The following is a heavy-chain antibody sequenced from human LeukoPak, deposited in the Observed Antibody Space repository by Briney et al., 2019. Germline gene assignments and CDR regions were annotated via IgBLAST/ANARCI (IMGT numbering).Heavy chain of an antibody. Sequence: PSETLSLTCTVSGDSINNYYWSWIRQPPGKGLEWIGYIYYIGTTKFNPSLKSRVTISLDTSRNQFSLKLSSVTAADTAVYYCATSRYCSGGNCFCNYYMDVWGKGTTVTVSS. CDR2: IYYIGTT. CDR1: GDSINNYY. CDR3: ATSRYCSGGNCFCNYYMDV. J-gene: IGHJ6*03. V-gene: IGHV4-59*01. D-gene: IGHD2-15*01.